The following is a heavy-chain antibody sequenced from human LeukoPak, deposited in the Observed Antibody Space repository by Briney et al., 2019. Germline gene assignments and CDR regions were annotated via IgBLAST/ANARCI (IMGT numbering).Heavy chain of an antibody. D-gene: IGHD2-15*01. Sequence: ASVKVSCKASGYTFTIYYIHWVRQAPGQGLEWMGLINPSGGSTNYAQKFQGRVTMTRDTSTSTAYMELSSLRSEDTAVYYCARAKKGYCSGGSCYSYYYYNYMDVWGKGTTVTVSS. CDR2: INPSGGST. CDR1: GYTFTIYY. CDR3: ARAKKGYCSGGSCYSYYYYNYMDV. V-gene: IGHV1-46*01. J-gene: IGHJ6*03.